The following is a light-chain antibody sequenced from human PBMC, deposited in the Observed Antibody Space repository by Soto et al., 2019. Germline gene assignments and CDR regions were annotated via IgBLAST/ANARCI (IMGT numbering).Light chain of an antibody. V-gene: IGKV1-27*01. Sequence: DIQITDSPSSLSASVGYQVTITYRARQGICNYSTRYQQKPGKVPKLLTYAAFTLPSGVPSRFSGSGSGTVFTLTISSLQPEDVATYYCQKYNSTPRTFGQGTKVEIK. CDR3: QKYNSTPRT. CDR2: AAF. J-gene: IGKJ1*01. CDR1: QGICNY.